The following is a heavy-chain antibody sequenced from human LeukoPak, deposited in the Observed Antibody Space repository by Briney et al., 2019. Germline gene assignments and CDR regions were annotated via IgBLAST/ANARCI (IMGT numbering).Heavy chain of an antibody. D-gene: IGHD6-19*01. CDR2: ISSSGSTI. CDR3: ARDPRSGWDY. Sequence: PGGSLRLSCGASGFIFSRHWMSWVRQAPGKGLEWVSYISSSGSTIYYADSVKGRFTISRDNAKNSLYLQMNSLRAEDTAVYYCARDPRSGWDYWGQGTLVTVSS. CDR1: GFIFSRHW. V-gene: IGHV3-48*03. J-gene: IGHJ4*02.